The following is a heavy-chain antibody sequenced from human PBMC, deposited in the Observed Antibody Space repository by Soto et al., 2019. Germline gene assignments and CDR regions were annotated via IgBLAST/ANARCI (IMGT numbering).Heavy chain of an antibody. CDR3: ATLHDNRLHNWSDYFDY. CDR2: FDPEDGET. CDR1: GYTLTELS. D-gene: IGHD4-4*01. Sequence: ASVKVSCTVSGYTLTELSMHWVRQAPGKGLEWMGDFDPEDGETIYAQKFKVRVTMTEDTSTDTAYMELSSLRSEDTPVYYCATLHDNRLHNWSDYFDYWGQGTLVTVSS. V-gene: IGHV1-24*01. J-gene: IGHJ4*02.